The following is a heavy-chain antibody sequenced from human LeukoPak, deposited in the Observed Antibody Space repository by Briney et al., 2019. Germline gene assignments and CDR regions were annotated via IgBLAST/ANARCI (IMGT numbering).Heavy chain of an antibody. CDR3: ATPGGFGELYGKHYYYGMDV. CDR1: GYTFTSYA. Sequence: ASVKVSCKASGYTFTSYAMHWVRQAPGQRLELMGWINAGNGNTKYSQKFQGRVTITRDTSASTAYMELSSLRSEDTAVYYCATPGGFGELYGKHYYYGMDVWGKGTTVTVSS. CDR2: INAGNGNT. J-gene: IGHJ6*04. D-gene: IGHD3-10*01. V-gene: IGHV1-3*01.